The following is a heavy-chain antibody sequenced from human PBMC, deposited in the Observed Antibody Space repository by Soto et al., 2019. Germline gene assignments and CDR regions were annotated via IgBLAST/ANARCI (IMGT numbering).Heavy chain of an antibody. CDR2: IIPIFGTA. Sequence: QVQLVQSGAEVKKPGSSVKVSCKASGGTFSSYAISWVRQAPGQGLEWMGGIIPIFGTANYAQKFQGRVTITADEATSTADMELSSRRAEDTAVYYCARGVIPRGNSSWYYFDYWGQGTLVTVSS. CDR3: ARGVIPRGNSSWYYFDY. CDR1: GGTFSSYA. V-gene: IGHV1-69*01. D-gene: IGHD6-13*01. J-gene: IGHJ4*02.